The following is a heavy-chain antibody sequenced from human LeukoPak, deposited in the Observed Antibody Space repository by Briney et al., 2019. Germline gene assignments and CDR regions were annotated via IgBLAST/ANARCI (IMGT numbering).Heavy chain of an antibody. CDR3: ARDKVDGP. D-gene: IGHD6-19*01. J-gene: IGHJ5*02. CDR1: GFTFSRAW. V-gene: IGHV3-30-3*01. Sequence: GGSLRLSCAASGFTFSRAWMSWLRQAPGKGLEWVAVISYDGSNKYYADSVKGRFTISRDNSKNTLYLQMNSLRAEDTAVYYCARDKVDGPWGQGTLVTVSS. CDR2: ISYDGSNK.